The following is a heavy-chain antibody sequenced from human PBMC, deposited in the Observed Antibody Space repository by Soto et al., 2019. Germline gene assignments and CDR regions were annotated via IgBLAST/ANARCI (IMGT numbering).Heavy chain of an antibody. D-gene: IGHD4-17*01. V-gene: IGHV3-30-3*01. CDR3: ARDAATVTHWYFDL. CDR1: GFTFSSYA. J-gene: IGHJ2*01. CDR2: ISYDGSNK. Sequence: QVQLVESGGGVVQPGRSLRLSCAASGFTFSSYAMHWVRQAPGKGLEWVAVISYDGSNKYYADSVKGRFTISRDNSKNPLYLQMNSLRAEDTAVYYCARDAATVTHWYFDLWGRGTLVTVSS.